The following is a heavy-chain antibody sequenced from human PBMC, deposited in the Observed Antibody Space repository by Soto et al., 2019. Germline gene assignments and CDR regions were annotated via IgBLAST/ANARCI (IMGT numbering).Heavy chain of an antibody. Sequence: GGSLRLSCAASGFTFSSYSMNWVRQAPGKGLEWVSSISSSSSYIYYADSVKGRFTISRDNAKNSLYLQMTSLSADDTALYYCARDDRSGWYLYAFDIWGQGTMVTVSS. CDR3: ARDDRSGWYLYAFDI. J-gene: IGHJ3*02. CDR2: ISSSSSYI. CDR1: GFTFSSYS. D-gene: IGHD6-19*01. V-gene: IGHV3-21*01.